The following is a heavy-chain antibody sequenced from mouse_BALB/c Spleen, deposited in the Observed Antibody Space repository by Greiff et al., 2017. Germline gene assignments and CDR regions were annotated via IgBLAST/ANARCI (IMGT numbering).Heavy chain of an antibody. Sequence: EVKLVESGGGLVKPGGSLKLSCAASGFTFSDYYMYWVRQTPEKRLEWVATISDGGSYTYYPDSVKGRFTISRDNAKNNLYLQMSSLKSEDTAMYYCARDRGPSCFDYWGQGTTLTVSS. V-gene: IGHV5-4*02. CDR2: ISDGGSYT. CDR3: ARDRGPSCFDY. CDR1: GFTFSDYY. J-gene: IGHJ2*01.